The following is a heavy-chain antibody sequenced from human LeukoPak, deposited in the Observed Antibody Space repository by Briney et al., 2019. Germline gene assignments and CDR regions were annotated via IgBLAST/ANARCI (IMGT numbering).Heavy chain of an antibody. CDR1: GFTFSSYS. Sequence: GGSLRLSCAASGFTFSSYSMNWVRQAPGKGLEWVAVISYDGSNKYYADSVKGRFTISRDNSKNTLYLQMNSLRAEDTAVYYCAKASGGDFWSGYYGPMSYYYGMDVWGQGTTVTVSS. CDR3: AKASGGDFWSGYYGPMSYYYGMDV. J-gene: IGHJ6*02. D-gene: IGHD3-3*01. V-gene: IGHV3-30*18. CDR2: ISYDGSNK.